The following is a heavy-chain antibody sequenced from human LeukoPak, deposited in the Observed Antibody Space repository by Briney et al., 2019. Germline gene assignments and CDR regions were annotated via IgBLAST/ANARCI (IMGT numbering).Heavy chain of an antibody. D-gene: IGHD6-13*01. CDR1: GYTFTSFG. V-gene: IGHV1-18*01. Sequence: GASVKVSCKASGYTFTSFGITWVRQAPGQGLEWMGWISAYNGGTNYAQNLQGRVTMTTDTSTSTVYMELRSLRSDGTAVYYCARSRASDSSWYGLHWGQGTLVTVSS. CDR2: ISAYNGGT. CDR3: ARSRASDSSWYGLH. J-gene: IGHJ4*02.